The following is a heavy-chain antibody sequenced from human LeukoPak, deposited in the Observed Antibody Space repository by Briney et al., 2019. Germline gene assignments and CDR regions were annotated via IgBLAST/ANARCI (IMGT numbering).Heavy chain of an antibody. V-gene: IGHV1-69*05. CDR3: ARRRLRLRAFDY. Sequence: ASVKVSCKASGGTFSSYAISWVRQAPGQGLEWMGGIIPILGTANYAQKFQGRVTITTDESTSTAYMELSSLRSEDTAVYYCARRRLRLRAFDYWGQGTLVTVSS. CDR1: GGTFSSYA. D-gene: IGHD5-12*01. CDR2: IIPILGTA. J-gene: IGHJ4*02.